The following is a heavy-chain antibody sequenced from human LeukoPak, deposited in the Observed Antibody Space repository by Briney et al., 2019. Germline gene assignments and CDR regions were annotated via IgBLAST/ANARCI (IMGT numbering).Heavy chain of an antibody. CDR3: ARRLVFAGVYYFDY. D-gene: IGHD2-21*01. CDR1: GGSISSYY. Sequence: SETLSLTCTVSGGSISSYYWSWIRQPPGKGLEWIGYIYYSGSTNYNPSLKSRVTISVDTSKTHFSLKLTSVTAADTAVYCCARRLVFAGVYYFDYWGQGTLVTVSS. J-gene: IGHJ4*02. CDR2: IYYSGST. V-gene: IGHV4-59*01.